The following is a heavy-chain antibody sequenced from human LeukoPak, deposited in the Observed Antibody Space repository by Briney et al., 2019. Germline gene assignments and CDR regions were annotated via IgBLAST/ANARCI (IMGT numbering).Heavy chain of an antibody. CDR3: ARENLNYYGSGSYLY. Sequence: ASVQVSCKASGYPFSGYYIHWVRQGPGQGLEWLGWINPESGATKYAQRFEGRVTLTRDTSDTTVHMELSGLRYDDSAVYYCARENLNYYGSGSYLYWGQGSQVTVSS. V-gene: IGHV1-2*02. CDR1: GYPFSGYY. D-gene: IGHD3-10*01. J-gene: IGHJ4*02. CDR2: INPESGAT.